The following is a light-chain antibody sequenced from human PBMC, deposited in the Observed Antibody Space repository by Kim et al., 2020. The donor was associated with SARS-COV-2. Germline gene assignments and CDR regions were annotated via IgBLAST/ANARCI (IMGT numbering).Light chain of an antibody. CDR1: TGAVTSGYY. CDR3: LLYYGGVWV. CDR2: TAS. Sequence: TVVTQEPSLTVSPGGTVTLTCASNTGAVTSGYYPNWFQLKPGQAPRSMIHTASGRHSWTPARFSGSLLGGKAALTLSGVQPEDEAEYYCLLYYGGVWVLGGGTKLTVL. V-gene: IGLV7-43*01. J-gene: IGLJ3*02.